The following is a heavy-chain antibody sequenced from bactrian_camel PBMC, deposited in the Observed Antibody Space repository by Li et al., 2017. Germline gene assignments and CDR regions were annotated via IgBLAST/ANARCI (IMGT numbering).Heavy chain of an antibody. V-gene: IGHV3S55*01. Sequence: HVQLVESGGGSVQAGGSLTLSCAASGYTYSSYCMAWFRQSPGKERESVATFDTDGSTSYADSVKGRFTISVDNAKNVLLLQMNSLKPEDTAMYYCAAEFYDSCSGSWWRGLAYWGQGTQVTVS. CDR3: AAEFYDSCSGSWWRGLAY. J-gene: IGHJ4*01. D-gene: IGHD4*01. CDR1: GYTYSSYC. CDR2: FDTDGST.